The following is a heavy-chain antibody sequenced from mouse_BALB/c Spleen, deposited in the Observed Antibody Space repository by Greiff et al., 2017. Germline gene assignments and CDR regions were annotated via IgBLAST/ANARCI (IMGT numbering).Heavy chain of an antibody. Sequence: VQLKESGAELVKPGASVKLSCTASGFNIKDTYMHWVKQRPEQGLEWIGRIDPANGNTKYDPKFQGKATITADTSSNTAYLQLSSLTSEDTAVYYCATLDRYDAMDYWGQGTSVTVSS. V-gene: IGHV14-3*02. CDR2: IDPANGNT. CDR3: ATLDRYDAMDY. D-gene: IGHD2-10*02. J-gene: IGHJ4*01. CDR1: GFNIKDTY.